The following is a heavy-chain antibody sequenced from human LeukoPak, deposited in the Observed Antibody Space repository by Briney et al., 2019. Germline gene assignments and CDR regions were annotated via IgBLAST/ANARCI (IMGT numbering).Heavy chain of an antibody. CDR3: AGRTATSGSFDY. D-gene: IGHD5-12*01. J-gene: IGHJ4*02. CDR2: TYYRSKWFN. CDR1: GDSVSSNSAT. V-gene: IGHV6-1*01. Sequence: SQTLSLTCAISGDSVSSNSATWNWIRQSPSRGLEWLGRTYYRSKWFNDYAVSVKSRVTINPDTSKNQFSLQLTSVTPDDTAVYYCAGRTATSGSFDYWGRGILVTVSS.